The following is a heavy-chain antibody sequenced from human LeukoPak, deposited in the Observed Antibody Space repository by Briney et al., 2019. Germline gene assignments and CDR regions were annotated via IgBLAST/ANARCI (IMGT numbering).Heavy chain of an antibody. CDR2: ISYDGSNK. CDR1: GFTFSSYA. D-gene: IGHD3-10*01. V-gene: IGHV3-30-3*01. CDR3: ARDRPGDYFDY. J-gene: IGHJ4*02. Sequence: PGGSLRLSCAASGFTFSSYAMHWVRQAPGKGLEWVAVISYDGSNKYYADSVKGRFTISRDNSKNTLYLQMNSLRAEDTAVYYCARDRPGDYFDYWGQGTLVTVSS.